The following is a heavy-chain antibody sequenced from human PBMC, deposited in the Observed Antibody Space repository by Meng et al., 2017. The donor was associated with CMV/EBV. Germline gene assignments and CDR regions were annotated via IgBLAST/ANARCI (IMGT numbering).Heavy chain of an antibody. CDR2: IIPIFGTA. CDR1: GGTVSSYA. J-gene: IGHJ4*02. D-gene: IGHD6-6*01. V-gene: IGHV1-69*05. CDR3: ASSIAARPRPFDY. Sequence: KASGGTVSSYAISWVRQAPGQGLEWRGGIIPIFGTANYAQKFQGRVTITTDESTSIAYMELSSLRSEDTAVYYCASSIAARPRPFDYWGQGTLVPVSS.